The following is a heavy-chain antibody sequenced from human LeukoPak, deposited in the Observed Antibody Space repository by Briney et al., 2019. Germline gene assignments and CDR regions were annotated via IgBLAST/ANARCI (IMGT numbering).Heavy chain of an antibody. CDR2: IYHSGST. CDR1: GGSISSSSW. CDR3: AALGEELRLRASDAFDI. D-gene: IGHD1-7*01. J-gene: IGHJ3*02. Sequence: KASGTLSLTGAVSGGSISSSSWWRGVRQPPGRGVEGSGEIYHSGSTNYKPSLKSGVTISVDKSKNQFSLKLSSVTAADTAVYYCAALGEELRLRASDAFDIWGQGTMVTVSS. V-gene: IGHV4-4*02.